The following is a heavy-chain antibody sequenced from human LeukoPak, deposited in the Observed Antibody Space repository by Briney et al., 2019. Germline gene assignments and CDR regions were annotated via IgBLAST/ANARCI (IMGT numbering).Heavy chain of an antibody. CDR1: NGSISSYF. V-gene: IGHV4-4*07. J-gene: IGHJ4*02. CDR3: AREETTSWCEFDY. CDR2: IYVSGIT. D-gene: IGHD2-8*01. Sequence: SETLSLTCTVSNGSISSYFWTWVRQPAGKGLEWIGRIYVSGITNYNPSLKSRVTMSLDTSKNRFSLNLNSVTAADTAVYYCAREETTSWCEFDYWGQGTLVTVSS.